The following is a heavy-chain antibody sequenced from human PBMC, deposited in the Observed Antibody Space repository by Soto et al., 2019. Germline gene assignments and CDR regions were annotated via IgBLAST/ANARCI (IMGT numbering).Heavy chain of an antibody. V-gene: IGHV1-69*02. CDR1: GGTFSSYT. Sequence: QVQLVQSGAEVKKPGSSVKVSCKASGGTFSSYTISWVRQAPGQGLEWMGRIIPILGIANYAQEFQGRVTLSADKSMSTSYMELSSLRSEDTAVYYCATYRATSTEAYFDNWGQGTLVTVSS. CDR3: ATYRATSTEAYFDN. D-gene: IGHD4-17*01. J-gene: IGHJ4*02. CDR2: IIPILGIA.